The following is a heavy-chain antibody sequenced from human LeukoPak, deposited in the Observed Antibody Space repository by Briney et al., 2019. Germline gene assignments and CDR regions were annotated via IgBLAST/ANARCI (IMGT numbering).Heavy chain of an antibody. D-gene: IGHD3-22*01. CDR1: GYSFPTYW. J-gene: IGHJ3*02. CDR3: ARLSGRYDSSGLDAFDI. V-gene: IGHV5-51*01. CDR2: IYPGDSDT. Sequence: GESLKISCKGSGYSFPTYWIGWVRQMPGKGLERMGIIYPGDSDTRYSPSFQGQVTISADKSISTAYLQWSSLKASDTAMYYCARLSGRYDSSGLDAFDIWGQGTMVTVSS.